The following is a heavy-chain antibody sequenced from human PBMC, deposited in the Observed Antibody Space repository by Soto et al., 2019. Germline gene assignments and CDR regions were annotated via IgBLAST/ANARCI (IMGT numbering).Heavy chain of an antibody. Sequence: ASVKVSCKASGYTFTSYGISWVRQAPGQGLEWMGWISAYNGNTNYAQKLQGRVTMTTDTSTSTSYMELRSLRSDDAAVYYCATQGSYRYGTGYFDYWGQGTLVTVSS. CDR3: ATQGSYRYGTGYFDY. CDR1: GYTFTSYG. V-gene: IGHV1-18*01. CDR2: ISAYNGNT. D-gene: IGHD3-16*02. J-gene: IGHJ4*02.